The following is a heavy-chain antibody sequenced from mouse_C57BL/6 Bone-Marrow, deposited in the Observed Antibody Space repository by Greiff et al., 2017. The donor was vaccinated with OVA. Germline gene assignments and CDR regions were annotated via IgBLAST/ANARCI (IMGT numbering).Heavy chain of an antibody. CDR1: GFTFSSYA. V-gene: IGHV5-4*01. CDR2: ISDGGSYT. J-gene: IGHJ4*01. CDR3: ARDPRYSNYPYYYAMDY. D-gene: IGHD2-5*01. Sequence: EVQLKESGGGLVKPGGSLKLSCAASGFTFSSYAMSWVRQTPEKRLEWVATISDGGSYTYYPDNVKGRFTISRDNAKNNLYLQMSHLKSEDTAMYYCARDPRYSNYPYYYAMDYWGQGTSVTVSS.